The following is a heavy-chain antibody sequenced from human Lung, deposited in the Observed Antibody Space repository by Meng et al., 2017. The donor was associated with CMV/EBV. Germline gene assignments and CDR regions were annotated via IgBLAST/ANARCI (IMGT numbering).Heavy chain of an antibody. CDR2: IYWTDDK. Sequence: FSLRTTGVGLGWIRQPPGQAPEWLAVIYWTDDKRYSPSLKSRLSITKDTSKNHVVLTMTNMDPLDTATYFCAHRRGGQIVSLPAAYDYWGQGSLVTVSS. CDR1: FSLRTTGVG. CDR3: AHRRGGQIVSLPAAYDY. D-gene: IGHD2-2*01. V-gene: IGHV2-5*01. J-gene: IGHJ4*02.